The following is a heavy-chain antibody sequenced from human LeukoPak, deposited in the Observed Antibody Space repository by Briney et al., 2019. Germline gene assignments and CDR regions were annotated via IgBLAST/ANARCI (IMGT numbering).Heavy chain of an antibody. CDR3: ARQRPPSITIFGRGAFDI. Sequence: PSETLSLTCGVSGGSISSTNWWTWVRQPPGEGLEWIGEINHSGSTNYNPSLKSRVTISVDTSKNQFSLKLSSVTAADTAVYYCARQRPPSITIFGRGAFDIWGQGTMVTVSS. D-gene: IGHD3-3*01. V-gene: IGHV4-4*02. J-gene: IGHJ3*02. CDR2: INHSGST. CDR1: GGSISSTNW.